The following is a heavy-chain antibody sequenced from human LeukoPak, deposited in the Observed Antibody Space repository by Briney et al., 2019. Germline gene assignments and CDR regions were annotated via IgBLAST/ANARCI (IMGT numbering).Heavy chain of an antibody. Sequence: AGGSLRLSCAASGFTVSSNYMSWVRQAPGKGLEWVSIIYSGGSTYYADSVKGRFTISRDNSKNTLYLQMNSLRAEDTAVYYCAREVEGDYFDYWGQGTLVTVSS. V-gene: IGHV3-66*01. CDR2: IYSGGST. CDR1: GFTVSSNY. CDR3: AREVEGDYFDY. J-gene: IGHJ4*02.